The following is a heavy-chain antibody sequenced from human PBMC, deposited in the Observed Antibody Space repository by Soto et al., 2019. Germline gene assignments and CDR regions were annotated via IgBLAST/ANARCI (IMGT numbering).Heavy chain of an antibody. CDR1: VYTFTCYY. CDR2: INPNSGGT. V-gene: IGHV1-2*02. CDR3: ARERVDTAMVNDYYYGMDV. D-gene: IGHD5-18*01. J-gene: IGHJ6*02. Sequence: XSVKGSCKASVYTFTCYYMHWVRQAPGQGLEWMGWINPNSGGTNYAQKFQGRVTMTRDTSISTAYMELSRLRSDDTAAYYCARERVDTAMVNDYYYGMDVWGQGTTVTVSS.